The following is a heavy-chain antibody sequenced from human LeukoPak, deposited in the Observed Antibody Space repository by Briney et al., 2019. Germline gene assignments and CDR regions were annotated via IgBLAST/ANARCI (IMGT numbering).Heavy chain of an antibody. CDR2: TNPNSGGT. CDR3: ARETMVWGSGHYFDY. D-gene: IGHD7-27*01. J-gene: IGHJ4*02. V-gene: IGHV1-2*02. CDR1: GYTFTGYY. Sequence: ASVKVSCKASGYTFTGYYMHWVRQAPGQGLEWMGWTNPNSGGTNYAQKFQGRVTMTGDTSISTAYMELSRLRSDDTAVYYCARETMVWGSGHYFDYWGQGTLVTVSS.